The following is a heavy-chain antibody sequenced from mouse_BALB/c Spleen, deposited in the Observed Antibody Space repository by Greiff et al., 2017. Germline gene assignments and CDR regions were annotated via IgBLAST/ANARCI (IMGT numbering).Heavy chain of an antibody. Sequence: VQLQQSGAELVRPGSSVKISCKASGYAFSSYWMNWVKQRPGQGLEWIGQIYPGDGDTNYNGKFKGKATLTADKSSSTAYMQLSSLTSEDSAVYFCARWIYYDYDEYFDVWGAGTTVTVSS. D-gene: IGHD2-4*01. CDR3: ARWIYYDYDEYFDV. V-gene: IGHV1-80*01. CDR2: IYPGDGDT. J-gene: IGHJ1*01. CDR1: GYAFSSYW.